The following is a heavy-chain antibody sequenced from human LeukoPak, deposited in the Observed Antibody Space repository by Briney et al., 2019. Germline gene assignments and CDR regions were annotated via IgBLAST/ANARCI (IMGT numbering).Heavy chain of an antibody. D-gene: IGHD1-26*01. CDR2: INENGNT. V-gene: IGHV4-34*01. J-gene: IGHJ6*02. CDR3: ASRIGRYLYYFGMDV. CDR1: GGPFRQYY. Sequence: SETLSLTCAVSGGPFRQYYWTWIRQPPGKGLEWIGEINENGNTNYDPSLKSRVTISVDTSRNHFSLNLTSVTAADTAVYYCASRIGRYLYYFGMDVWGQGTTVTVSS.